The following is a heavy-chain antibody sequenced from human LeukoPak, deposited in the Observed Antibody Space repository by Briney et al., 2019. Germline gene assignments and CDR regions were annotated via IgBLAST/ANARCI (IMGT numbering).Heavy chain of an antibody. CDR3: ARGPTTTRSHFDY. CDR2: IIPIFATA. Sequence: GASVKVSCKASGGTFSSYAISWVRQAPGQGLEWMGGIIPIFATANYAQKFQGRVTITADESTSTAYMELSSLRSEDTAVYYCARGPTTTRSHFDYWGQGILVTVSS. J-gene: IGHJ4*02. CDR1: GGTFSSYA. D-gene: IGHD1-26*01. V-gene: IGHV1-69*01.